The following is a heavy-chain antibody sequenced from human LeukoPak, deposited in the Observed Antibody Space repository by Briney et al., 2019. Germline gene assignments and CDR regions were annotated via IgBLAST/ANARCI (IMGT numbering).Heavy chain of an antibody. J-gene: IGHJ4*02. CDR2: INHSGST. CDR1: GGSFSGYY. D-gene: IGHD2-2*01. Sequence: PSETLSLTCAVYGGSFSGYYWSWIRQPPGKGLEWIGEINHSGSTNYNPSLKSRVTISVDTSENQFSLKLSSVTAADTAVYYCARGVYCSSTSCPDLDYWGQGTLVTVSS. CDR3: ARGVYCSSTSCPDLDY. V-gene: IGHV4-34*01.